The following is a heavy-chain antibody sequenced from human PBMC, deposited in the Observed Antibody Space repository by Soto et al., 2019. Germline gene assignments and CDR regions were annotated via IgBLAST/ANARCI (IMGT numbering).Heavy chain of an antibody. J-gene: IGHJ4*02. CDR1: DDSINSDKYY. CDR2: IYYRGNA. V-gene: IGHV4-39*01. CDR3: ARLGGLATISYYFDF. D-gene: IGHD3-16*01. Sequence: PSETLSLTCSVSDDSINSDKYYWGWIRQPPGKGLEWIGSIYYRGNAYYNTSLQTRVTISLDKSKNQFSLKLNSVTAADSAVYFCARLGGLATISYYFDFWGPGALFTVS.